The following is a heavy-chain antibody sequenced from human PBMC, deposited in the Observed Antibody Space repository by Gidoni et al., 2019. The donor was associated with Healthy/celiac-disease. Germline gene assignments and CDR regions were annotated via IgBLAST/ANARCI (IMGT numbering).Heavy chain of an antibody. CDR2: IYGGGRT. Sequence: EVQLVESGGGLVQPGGSLRLSCAASGFTVSSNYMSWVRQAPGKGLEWVSVIYGGGRTHYADSVKGRFTISRDNSKNTLYLQMNSLRAEDTAVYYCASCIVVVNYDAFDIWGQGTMVTVSS. D-gene: IGHD3-22*01. CDR1: GFTVSSNY. CDR3: ASCIVVVNYDAFDI. V-gene: IGHV3-66*01. J-gene: IGHJ3*02.